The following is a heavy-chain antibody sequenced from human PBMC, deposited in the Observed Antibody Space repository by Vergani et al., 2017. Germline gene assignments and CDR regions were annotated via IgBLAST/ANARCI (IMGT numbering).Heavy chain of an antibody. CDR3: ARDRTSYDSSGSFDY. D-gene: IGHD3-22*01. Sequence: EVQLVESGGGLIQPGGSLRLSCAASGFTVSSNYMSWVRQAPGKGLEWVSVIYSGGSTYYSDSVKGRVTISRDNSKNTLYLQMNSLRAGDTAVYYCARDRTSYDSSGSFDYWGQGTLVTVSS. V-gene: IGHV3-66*03. CDR2: IYSGGST. J-gene: IGHJ4*02. CDR1: GFTVSSNY.